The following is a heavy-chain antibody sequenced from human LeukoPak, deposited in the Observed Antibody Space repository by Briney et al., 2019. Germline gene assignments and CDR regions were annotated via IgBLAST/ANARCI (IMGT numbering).Heavy chain of an antibody. D-gene: IGHD3-16*01. V-gene: IGHV3-30-3*01. Sequence: GGSLRLSCAASGFTFSSYAMHWVRQAPVKGLEWVAVISYDGSNKYYADSVKGRFTISRDNSKNTLYLQMNSLRAEDTAVYYCARDGGWTMALDIWGQGTMVTVSS. J-gene: IGHJ3*02. CDR2: ISYDGSNK. CDR3: ARDGGWTMALDI. CDR1: GFTFSSYA.